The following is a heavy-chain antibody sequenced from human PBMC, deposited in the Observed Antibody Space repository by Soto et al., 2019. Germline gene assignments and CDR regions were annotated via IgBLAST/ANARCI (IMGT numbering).Heavy chain of an antibody. Sequence: VASLKVSCKASGYTFTKYDISWVRQAPGQGLEWLGLISPNSGRPSYAQKFEGRVTMTTDTSTTTAYLELRSLRSDDTAVYYCVRQYYDFWTDYPDFDYWGQGTLVNSPQ. CDR3: VRQYYDFWTDYPDFDY. CDR1: GYTFTKYD. V-gene: IGHV1-18*04. J-gene: IGHJ4*02. D-gene: IGHD3-3*01. CDR2: ISPNSGRP.